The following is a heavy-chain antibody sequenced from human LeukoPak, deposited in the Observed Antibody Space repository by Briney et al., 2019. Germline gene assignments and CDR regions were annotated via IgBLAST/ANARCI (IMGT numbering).Heavy chain of an antibody. CDR1: GYTSTSYG. Sequence: GASVKVSCKASGYTSTSYGISWVRQAPGQGLEWMGWISAYNGNTNYAQKLQGRVTMTTDTSTSTAYMELRSLRSDDTAVYYCARDPGYSSSWEYYYYYGMDVWGQGTTVTVSS. D-gene: IGHD6-13*01. V-gene: IGHV1-18*01. CDR3: ARDPGYSSSWEYYYYYGMDV. CDR2: ISAYNGNT. J-gene: IGHJ6*02.